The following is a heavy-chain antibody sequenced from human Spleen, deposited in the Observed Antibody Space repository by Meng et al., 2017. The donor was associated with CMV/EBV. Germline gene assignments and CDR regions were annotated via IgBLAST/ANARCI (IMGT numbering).Heavy chain of an antibody. CDR3: TTMVYTSHFDY. CDR1: GFTFGDYT. CDR2: IRSKVYGETT. Sequence: GESLRLSCTASGFTFGDYTISWVRQAPGKGLEWVGFIRSKVYGETTKYAASVKGRFTISRDDSKSIAYLQMNSLKTEDTAVYYCTTMVYTSHFDYWGQGTLVTVSS. V-gene: IGHV3-49*04. J-gene: IGHJ4*02. D-gene: IGHD2-8*01.